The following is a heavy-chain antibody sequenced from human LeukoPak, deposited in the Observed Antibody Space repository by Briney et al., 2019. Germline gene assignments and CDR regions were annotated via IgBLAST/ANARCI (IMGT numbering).Heavy chain of an antibody. V-gene: IGHV3-74*01. J-gene: IGHJ4*02. D-gene: IGHD2-8*01. CDR2: INSDGSST. CDR1: GFTFSSYW. CDR3: ARLLAYGGGGEAFDY. Sequence: PGGSLRLSCAASGFTFSSYWMHWVRQAPGKGLVWVSRINSDGSSTSYADSVKGRFTISRDNAKNSLYLQMNSLRAEDTALYYCARLLAYGGGGEAFDYWGQGSLVTVSS.